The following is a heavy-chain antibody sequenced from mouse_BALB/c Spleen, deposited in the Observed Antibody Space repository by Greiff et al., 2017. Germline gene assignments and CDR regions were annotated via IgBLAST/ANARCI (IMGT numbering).Heavy chain of an antibody. CDR2: IDPANGNT. CDR1: GFNIKDTY. V-gene: IGHV14-3*02. Sequence: EVMLVESGAELVKPGASVKLSCTASGFNIKDTYMHWVKQRPEQGLEWIGRIDPANGNTKYDPKFQGKATITADTSSNTAYLQLSSLTSEDTAVYYCARYYGSSHWYFDVWGAGTTVTVSS. J-gene: IGHJ1*01. D-gene: IGHD1-1*01. CDR3: ARYYGSSHWYFDV.